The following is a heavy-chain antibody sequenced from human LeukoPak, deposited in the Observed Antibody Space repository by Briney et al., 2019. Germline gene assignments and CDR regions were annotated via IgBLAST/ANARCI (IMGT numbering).Heavy chain of an antibody. CDR2: IYYSGST. Sequence: KPSETLSLTCTISGGSVSDYYWSWIRQPPGKGLEWIGYIYYSGSTNYNPSLKSRVTISVDTSKNQFSLKLSSVTAADTAVYYCARRITMGFDYWGQGTLVTVSS. V-gene: IGHV4-59*02. D-gene: IGHD3-10*01. CDR1: GGSVSDYY. CDR3: ARRITMGFDY. J-gene: IGHJ4*02.